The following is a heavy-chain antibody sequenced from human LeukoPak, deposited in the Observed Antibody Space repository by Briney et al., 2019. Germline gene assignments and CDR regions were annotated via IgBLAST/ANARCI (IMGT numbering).Heavy chain of an antibody. CDR1: GGSISSYY. CDR3: ARHRPIAAGRQRYYYYMDV. J-gene: IGHJ6*03. D-gene: IGHD6-6*01. V-gene: IGHV4-4*07. Sequence: SETLSLTCTVSGGSISSYYWSWIRQPVGKGLEWIGRIYTSGITNYNPSLKSRVTISVDTSKNQFSLKLSSVTAAETAVYYCARHRPIAAGRQRYYYYMDVWGKGTTVTVSS. CDR2: IYTSGIT.